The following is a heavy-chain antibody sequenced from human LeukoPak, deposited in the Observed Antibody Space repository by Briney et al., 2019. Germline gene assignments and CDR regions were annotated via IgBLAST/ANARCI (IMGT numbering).Heavy chain of an antibody. V-gene: IGHV3-30*04. CDR3: ATILTGYDAFDI. CDR2: ISYDKCYK. Sequence: GRSLRLSCAVSGFTLNRHDMQWARQAPGKGLEWVAVISYDKCYKEYTDSVKGRFTISRDNSRNTLVLEMNSLRTENTAIYYCATILTGYDAFDIWGQGTRVTVSS. D-gene: IGHD3-9*01. CDR1: GFTLNRHD. J-gene: IGHJ3*02.